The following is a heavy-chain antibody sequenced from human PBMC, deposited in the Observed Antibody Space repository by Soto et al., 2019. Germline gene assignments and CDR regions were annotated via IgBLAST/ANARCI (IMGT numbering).Heavy chain of an antibody. CDR1: GGSISSSSYY. J-gene: IGHJ4*02. Sequence: SETLSLTCSVSGGSISSSSYYWGWIRQPPGKGLEWIGNIYYSGSTGYNPSLKSRVTISVDTSKNQFSLKLSSVTAADTAVYYCARASTTVTTLDYWGQGTLVTVSS. CDR3: ARASTTVTTLDY. D-gene: IGHD4-17*01. V-gene: IGHV4-39*07. CDR2: IYYSGST.